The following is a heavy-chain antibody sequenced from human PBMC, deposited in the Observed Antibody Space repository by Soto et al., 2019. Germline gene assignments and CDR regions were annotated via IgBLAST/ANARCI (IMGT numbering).Heavy chain of an antibody. J-gene: IGHJ4*02. CDR2: IYYSGST. CDR3: ARGQVTMVRAPQRVIGPFDY. D-gene: IGHD3-10*01. CDR1: GGSISSGDYY. V-gene: IGHV4-30-4*01. Sequence: QVQLQESGPGLVKPSQTLSLTCTVSGGSISSGDYYWSWIRQPPGKGLEWIGYIYYSGSTYYNPSLKSRVTISVDTSKNQFSLKLSSVTAADTAVYYCARGQVTMVRAPQRVIGPFDYWGQGTLVTVSS.